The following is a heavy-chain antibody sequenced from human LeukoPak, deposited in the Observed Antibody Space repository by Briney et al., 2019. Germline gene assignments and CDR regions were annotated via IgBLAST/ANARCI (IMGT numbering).Heavy chain of an antibody. CDR1: GFTFGDDA. CDR3: SRYGGNGPDY. D-gene: IGHD4-23*01. J-gene: IGHJ4*02. V-gene: IGHV3-49*03. CDR2: IRGKAYGGTT. Sequence: GGSLRLSCTASGFTFGDDAVSWFRQAPGKGLERAGFIRGKAYGGTTEYAASVKGRFTISRDDSKSIAYLQMNGLRTEDTAVYYCSRYGGNGPDYWGQGTLVTVSS.